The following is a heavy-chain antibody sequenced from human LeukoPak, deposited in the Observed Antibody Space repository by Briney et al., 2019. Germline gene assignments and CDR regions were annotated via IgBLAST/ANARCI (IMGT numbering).Heavy chain of an antibody. D-gene: IGHD2-2*01. CDR1: GFTINNYG. CDR3: AKGPLRGTAAAIDY. V-gene: IGHV3-30*18. J-gene: IGHJ4*02. Sequence: GGSLRLSCAASGFTINNYGMHWVRQAPGKGLEWVAVISYDGRSIHYPDSVKGRFTISRDISTDTLWLQMDSLRTEDTAVYYCAKGPLRGTAAAIDYWGQGTLVTVSS. CDR2: ISYDGRSI.